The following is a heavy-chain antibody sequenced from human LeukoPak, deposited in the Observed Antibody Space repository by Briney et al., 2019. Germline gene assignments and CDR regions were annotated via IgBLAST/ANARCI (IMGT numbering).Heavy chain of an antibody. Sequence: TGESLKISCKGSGYSFTSYWIGWVRQMPGKVLEWMGIIYPGDSDTRYSPSFQGQVTISADKSISTAYLQWSSLKASDTAMYYCATRGAARPNTFDYWGQGTLVTVSS. D-gene: IGHD6-6*01. CDR3: ATRGAARPNTFDY. V-gene: IGHV5-51*01. J-gene: IGHJ4*02. CDR1: GYSFTSYW. CDR2: IYPGDSDT.